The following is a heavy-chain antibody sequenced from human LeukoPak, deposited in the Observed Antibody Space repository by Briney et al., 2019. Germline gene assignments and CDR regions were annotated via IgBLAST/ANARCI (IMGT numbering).Heavy chain of an antibody. CDR1: GFTFRNYA. V-gene: IGHV3-30*14. D-gene: IGHD5-24*01. J-gene: IGHJ4*02. CDR2: ISYDGVYK. Sequence: PGRSLRLSCAASGFTFRNYAIHWVRQTPDKGLEWVAVISYDGVYKNYADSVKGRFTISRDDPKNTLYLQMNSLRTEDTGLYYCARDEFDGYNLGPSIYWGQGTLVTVSS. CDR3: ARDEFDGYNLGPSIY.